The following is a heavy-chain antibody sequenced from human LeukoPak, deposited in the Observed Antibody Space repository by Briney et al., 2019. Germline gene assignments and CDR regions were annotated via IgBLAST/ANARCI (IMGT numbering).Heavy chain of an antibody. J-gene: IGHJ3*02. CDR1: GYTFTSYG. Sequence: SVKVSCKASGYTFTSYGISWVRQAPGQGLEWMGGIIPIFGTANYAQKFQGRVTITADESTSTAYMELSSLRSEDTAVYYCARESSGHRGRAFDIWGQGTMVTVSS. CDR2: IIPIFGTA. V-gene: IGHV1-69*13. CDR3: ARESSGHRGRAFDI. D-gene: IGHD3-22*01.